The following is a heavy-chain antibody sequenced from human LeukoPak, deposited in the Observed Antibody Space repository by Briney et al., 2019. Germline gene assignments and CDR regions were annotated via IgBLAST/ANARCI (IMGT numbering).Heavy chain of an antibody. J-gene: IGHJ4*02. D-gene: IGHD7-27*01. Sequence: SETLSLTCAVSGGSISSGGYSWSWIRQPPGKGLEWIGYIYHSGNTYYNPSLKSRVTISVDRSKNQFSLKLSSVTAADTAVYYCARVSLTGDLRRTGFYFDYWGQGTLVTVSS. CDR3: ARVSLTGDLRRTGFYFDY. CDR1: GGSISSGGYS. CDR2: IYHSGNT. V-gene: IGHV4-30-2*01.